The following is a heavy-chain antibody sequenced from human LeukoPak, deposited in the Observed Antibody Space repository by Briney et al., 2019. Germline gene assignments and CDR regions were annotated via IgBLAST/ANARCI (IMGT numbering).Heavy chain of an antibody. J-gene: IGHJ6*02. CDR2: IIPIFGTA. V-gene: IGHV1-69*13. CDR3: ARDGGIVVVPATKFYYYYGMDV. D-gene: IGHD2-2*01. Sequence: SVKVSCKASGGTFSSYAISWVRQAPGQGLEWMGGIIPIFGTANYAQKFQGRVTITADESTSTAYMELSSLRSEDTAVYYCARDGGIVVVPATKFYYYYGMDVWGQGTTVTVS. CDR1: GGTFSSYA.